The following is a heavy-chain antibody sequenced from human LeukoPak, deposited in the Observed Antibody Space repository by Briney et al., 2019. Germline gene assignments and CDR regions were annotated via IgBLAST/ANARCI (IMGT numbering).Heavy chain of an antibody. J-gene: IGHJ4*02. V-gene: IGHV4-34*01. CDR1: GGSFSGYY. Sequence: SETLSLTCAVYGGSFSGYYWSWIRQPPGKGLEWIGEIDDSGITDYNPSLKSRVTISVDTSKNQFSLKLNSVTAADTAVYYCARDRLRWPKIDYWGQGTLVTVSS. CDR2: IDDSGIT. D-gene: IGHD4-23*01. CDR3: ARDRLRWPKIDY.